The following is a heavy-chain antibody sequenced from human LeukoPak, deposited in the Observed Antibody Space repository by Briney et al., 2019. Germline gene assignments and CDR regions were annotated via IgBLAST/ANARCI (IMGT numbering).Heavy chain of an antibody. CDR3: ASHWQWEKYYFDY. Sequence: ASVKVSCKASGGTFSSYAISWVRQAPGQGLEWMGGIIPIFGTANYAQKFQGRVTITTDESTSTAYMELSSLRSEDTAVYYCASHWQWEKYYFDYWGQGTLVTVSS. D-gene: IGHD1-26*01. CDR1: GGTFSSYA. V-gene: IGHV1-69*05. J-gene: IGHJ4*02. CDR2: IIPIFGTA.